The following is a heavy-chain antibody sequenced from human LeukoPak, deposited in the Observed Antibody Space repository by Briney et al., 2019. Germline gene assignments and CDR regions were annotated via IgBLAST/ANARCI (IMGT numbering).Heavy chain of an antibody. CDR1: GGSFSGYY. J-gene: IGHJ4*02. CDR2: INHSGST. CDR3: ARRRGYSYERLDY. V-gene: IGHV4-34*01. D-gene: IGHD5-18*01. Sequence: SETLSLTCAVYGGSFSGYYWSWIRQPPGKGLEWIGEINHSGSTNYNPSLKSRVTISVDTSKNQFSLKLSSVTAADTAVYYCARRRGYSYERLDYWGQGTLVTVSS.